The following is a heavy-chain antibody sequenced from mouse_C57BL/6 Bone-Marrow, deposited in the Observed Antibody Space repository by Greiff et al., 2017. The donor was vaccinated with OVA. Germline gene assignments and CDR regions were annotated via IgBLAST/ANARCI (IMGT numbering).Heavy chain of an antibody. CDR2: IDPENGDT. D-gene: IGHD2-1*01. CDR3: TSLWGNYNFDY. V-gene: IGHV14-4*01. CDR1: GFNIKDDY. Sequence: VQLKQSGAELVRPGASVKLSCTASGFNIKDDYMHWVKQRPEQGLEWIGWIDPENGDTEYASKFQGKATITADTSSNTAYLQLSSLTSEDTAVYYCTSLWGNYNFDYWGQGTTLTVSS. J-gene: IGHJ2*01.